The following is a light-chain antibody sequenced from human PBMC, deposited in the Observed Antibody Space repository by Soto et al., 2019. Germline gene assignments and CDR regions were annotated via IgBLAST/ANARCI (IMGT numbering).Light chain of an antibody. V-gene: IGKV3-15*01. CDR3: QQYGSSPRT. Sequence: EIVMTQSPATLSVSPGERATLSCRASQSLSSNLAWYQQKPGQAPRLLIYGASTRATGIPARFSGSGSGTEFTLTISSLQSEDFAVYYCQQYGSSPRTFGQGTKVDI. CDR1: QSLSSN. J-gene: IGKJ1*01. CDR2: GAS.